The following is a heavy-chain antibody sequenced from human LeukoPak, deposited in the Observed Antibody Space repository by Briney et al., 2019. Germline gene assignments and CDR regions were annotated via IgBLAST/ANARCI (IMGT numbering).Heavy chain of an antibody. Sequence: PSGTLSLTCTVSGGSISSRKWWGWVRPPPGKGLEWIGEIYQSGYTNYNPSLKSRVTISVDKSKNQFSLKLTSVTAADTAVYYCARINNQSKYRNTLDYWGQGTLVTVSS. CDR2: IYQSGYT. CDR1: GGSISSRKW. D-gene: IGHD2/OR15-2a*01. CDR3: ARINNQSKYRNTLDY. V-gene: IGHV4-4*02. J-gene: IGHJ4*02.